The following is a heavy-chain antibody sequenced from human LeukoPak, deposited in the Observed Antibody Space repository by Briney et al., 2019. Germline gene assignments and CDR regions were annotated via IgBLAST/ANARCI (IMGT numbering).Heavy chain of an antibody. J-gene: IGHJ5*02. CDR2: INHSGST. CDR3: ARGRKSAAPYRLYNWFDP. Sequence: SETLSLTCAVYGGSFSGYYWSWIRQPPGKGLEWIGEINHSGSTHYNPSLKRRITLSVVPSKNQFSLELSSVTAADTAVYYCARGRKSAAPYRLYNWFDPGGQGTLVTVSS. CDR1: GGSFSGYY. V-gene: IGHV4-34*01. D-gene: IGHD6-6*01.